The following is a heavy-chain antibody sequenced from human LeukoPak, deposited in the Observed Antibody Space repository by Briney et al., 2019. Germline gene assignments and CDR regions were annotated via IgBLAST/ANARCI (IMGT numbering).Heavy chain of an antibody. V-gene: IGHV3-11*01. Sequence: PGGSPRLSCAASGFTFSDYYMSWIRQAPGKGLEWVSYISSSGSTIYYADSVKGRFTISRDNSKNTLYLQMNSLRAEDTAVYYCAKDQTSSSPSVGDYWGQGTLVTVSS. CDR2: ISSSGSTI. D-gene: IGHD6-6*01. CDR3: AKDQTSSSPSVGDY. J-gene: IGHJ4*02. CDR1: GFTFSDYY.